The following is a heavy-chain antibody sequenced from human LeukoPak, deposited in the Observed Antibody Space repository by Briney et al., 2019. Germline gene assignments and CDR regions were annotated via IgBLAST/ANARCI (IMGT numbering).Heavy chain of an antibody. D-gene: IGHD1-26*01. CDR1: GFTFSSYA. CDR3: ARERGVGATHMYYFDY. J-gene: IGHJ4*02. Sequence: GGSLRLSCAASGFTFSSYAMHWVRQAPGKGLEWVAVISYDGSNKYYADSVKGRFTISRDDSKNTLYLQMNSLRAEDTAVYYCARERGVGATHMYYFDYWGQGTLVTVSS. CDR2: ISYDGSNK. V-gene: IGHV3-30-3*01.